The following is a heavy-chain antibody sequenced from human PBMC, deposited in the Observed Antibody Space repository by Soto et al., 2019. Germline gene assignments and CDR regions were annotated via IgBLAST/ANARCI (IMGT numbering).Heavy chain of an antibody. J-gene: IGHJ5*02. CDR1: GFTFSSYS. CDR2: ISSSSSYI. D-gene: IGHD2-15*01. Sequence: ESGGGLVKPGGSLRLSCAASGFTFSSYSMNWVRQAPGKGLEWVSSISSSSSYIYYADSVKGRFTISRDNAKNSLYLQMNSLRAEDTAVYYCARGVWGYCSGGSCYAEGPFDPWGQGTLVTVSS. CDR3: ARGVWGYCSGGSCYAEGPFDP. V-gene: IGHV3-21*01.